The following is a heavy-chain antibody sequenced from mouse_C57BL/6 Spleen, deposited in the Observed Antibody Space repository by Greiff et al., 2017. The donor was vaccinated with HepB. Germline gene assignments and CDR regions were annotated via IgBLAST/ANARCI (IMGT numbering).Heavy chain of an antibody. J-gene: IGHJ4*01. CDR1: GFNIKDYY. CDR2: IDPEDGDT. D-gene: IGHD3-1*01. V-gene: IGHV14-1*01. CDR3: TTEHALGAMDY. Sequence: EVQLQQSGAELVRPGASVKLSCTASGFNIKDYYMHWVKQRPEQSLEWIGRIDPEDGDTEYAPKFQGKATMTADTSSNTAYLQLSSLTSEDTAVYYCTTEHALGAMDYWGQGTSVTVSS.